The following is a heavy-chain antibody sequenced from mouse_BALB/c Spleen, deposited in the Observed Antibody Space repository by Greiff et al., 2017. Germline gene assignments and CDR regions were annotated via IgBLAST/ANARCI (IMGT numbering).Heavy chain of an antibody. CDR2: ISYSGST. Sequence: EVMLVESGPGLVKPSQSLSLTCTVTGYSITSDYAWNWIRQFPGNKLEWMGYISYSGSTSYNPSLKSRISITRDTSKNQFFLQLNSVTTEDTATYYCARRGDDGYWFAYWGQGTLVTVSA. V-gene: IGHV3-2*02. D-gene: IGHD2-3*01. CDR3: ARRGDDGYWFAY. CDR1: GYSITSDYA. J-gene: IGHJ3*01.